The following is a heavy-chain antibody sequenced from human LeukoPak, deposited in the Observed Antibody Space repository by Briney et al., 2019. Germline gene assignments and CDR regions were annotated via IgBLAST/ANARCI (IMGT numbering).Heavy chain of an antibody. Sequence: SETLSLTCSVSRYSISSGYYWAWIRQPPGKGLEWIGSIYHSGSTYYNPSLKSRVTISVDTSKNQFSLKLSSLTAADTAVYYCARLRRSRLAEFDYWGQGTLVTVSS. V-gene: IGHV4-38-2*02. CDR1: RYSISSGYY. D-gene: IGHD3-3*02. CDR2: IYHSGST. J-gene: IGHJ4*02. CDR3: ARLRRSRLAEFDY.